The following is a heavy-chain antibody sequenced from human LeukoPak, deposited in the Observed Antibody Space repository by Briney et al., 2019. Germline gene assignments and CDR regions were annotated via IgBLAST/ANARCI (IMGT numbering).Heavy chain of an antibody. CDR3: ARPGRGYCSSSTCYDYFDY. V-gene: IGHV4-61*02. CDR2: IYISGST. D-gene: IGHD2-2*01. J-gene: IGHJ4*02. Sequence: PSQTLSLTCTVSGGSITSGSYYWSWIRQPAGKGLEWIGRIYISGSTNYNPSLKSRLTISVDTSKNQFSLKLSSVTAADTAIYYCARPGRGYCSSSTCYDYFDYWGQGTLVTVSS. CDR1: GGSITSGSYY.